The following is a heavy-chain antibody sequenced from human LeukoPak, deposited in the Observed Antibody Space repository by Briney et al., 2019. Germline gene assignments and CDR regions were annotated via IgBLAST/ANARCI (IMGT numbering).Heavy chain of an antibody. CDR3: AKSRLTPHP. J-gene: IGHJ5*02. CDR2: IGGRGSST. V-gene: IGHV3-23*01. Sequence: GGSLRLSCAASGFTLSNSDMSWVRQAPGKGLEWVSAIGGRGSSTFYADSVKGRFTVSRDNSKNTLYLQMSSLRAEDTAVYYCAKSRLTPHPWGQGTLVTVSS. CDR1: GFTLSNSD. D-gene: IGHD1-14*01.